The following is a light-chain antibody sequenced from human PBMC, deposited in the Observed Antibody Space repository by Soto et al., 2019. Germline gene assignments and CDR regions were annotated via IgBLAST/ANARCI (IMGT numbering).Light chain of an antibody. CDR3: QQYSIWRT. V-gene: IGKV3-15*01. Sequence: IVMTQSPATLSLSPGERATLSCRASESVSTNLAWYQQKAGQAPRLLIYGASTRATGIPARFSGSGSGTEFTLTISSLQSEDFAVYYCQQYSIWRTFGQGTKVEIK. J-gene: IGKJ1*01. CDR2: GAS. CDR1: ESVSTN.